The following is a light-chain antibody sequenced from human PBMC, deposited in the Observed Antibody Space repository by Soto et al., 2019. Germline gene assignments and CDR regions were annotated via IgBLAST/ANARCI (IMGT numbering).Light chain of an antibody. CDR1: QSISSY. J-gene: IGKJ1*01. CDR3: QQSYGTPRGT. CDR2: AAS. V-gene: IGKV1-39*01. Sequence: IKMNNSPSSLSVSVSDRGTITCRASQSISSYLNWYQQKPGKAPNLLIYAASSLQSGVPSRFSGSGSGTVFTLTISRLQPEDFATYYCQQSYGTPRGTFGQGTKVDIK.